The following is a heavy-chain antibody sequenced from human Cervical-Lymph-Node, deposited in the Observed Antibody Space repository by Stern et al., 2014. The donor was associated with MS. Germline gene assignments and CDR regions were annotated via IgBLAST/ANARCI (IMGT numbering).Heavy chain of an antibody. CDR3: ARSDRLWGSFDF. D-gene: IGHD3-16*01. CDR1: GGSISSTGYY. J-gene: IGHJ4*02. CDR2: IHYRGST. Sequence: QVQLVESGPGLVKPSQTLSLTCTVSGGSISSTGYYWSWIRQHPGKGLEWIGYIHYRGSTYYNPSLKSRGTISVDTSKNQFSLNLSSVTAADTALYYCARSDRLWGSFDFWGQGRLVTVSS. V-gene: IGHV4-31*03.